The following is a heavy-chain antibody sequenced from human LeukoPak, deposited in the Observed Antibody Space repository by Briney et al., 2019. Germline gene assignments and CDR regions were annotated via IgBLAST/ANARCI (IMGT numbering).Heavy chain of an antibody. D-gene: IGHD6-25*01. CDR3: VRGGGIIAALHFDV. CDR1: GFTFGDYE. Sequence: LPGGSLRLSCATSGFTFGDYEMNWVRQAPGKGLEWLSYITSTGRVVYYIDSVKGRFTTSRDNARSSLFLQMNSLRAEDTAIYYCVRGGGIIAALHFDVWGRGALVTVSS. V-gene: IGHV3-48*03. CDR2: ITSTGRVV. J-gene: IGHJ4*02.